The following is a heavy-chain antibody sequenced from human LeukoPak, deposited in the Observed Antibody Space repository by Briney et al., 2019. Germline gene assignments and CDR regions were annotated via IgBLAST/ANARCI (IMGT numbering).Heavy chain of an antibody. D-gene: IGHD1-1*01. CDR1: GGSFSGYY. V-gene: IGHV4-34*01. CDR2: INHSGST. Sequence: SETLSLTCAVCGGSFSGYYWSWIRQPPGKGLEWIGEINHSGSTNYNPSLKSRVTISVDTSKNQFSLKLSSVTAADTAVYYCARGSTTGTTHFDYWGQGTLVTVSS. J-gene: IGHJ4*02. CDR3: ARGSTTGTTHFDY.